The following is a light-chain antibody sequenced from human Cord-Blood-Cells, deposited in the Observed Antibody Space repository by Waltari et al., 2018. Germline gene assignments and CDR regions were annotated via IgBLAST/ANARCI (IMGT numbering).Light chain of an antibody. CDR3: QQRSNWPQVT. Sequence: EIVLTQSPATLSLSPGERATLPCRASQSVSSYLAWYQQKPGQAPRLLSYDASNRATGIPARFSGSGSGTDFTLTISSLEPEDFAVYYCQQRSNWPQVTVGGGTKVEIK. J-gene: IGKJ4*01. V-gene: IGKV3-11*01. CDR1: QSVSSY. CDR2: DAS.